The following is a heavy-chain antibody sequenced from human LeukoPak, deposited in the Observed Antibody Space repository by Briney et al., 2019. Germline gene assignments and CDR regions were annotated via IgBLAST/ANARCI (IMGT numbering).Heavy chain of an antibody. CDR3: AKDSTSAGAFDI. V-gene: IGHV3-23*01. CDR1: GFTFSDYY. J-gene: IGHJ3*02. D-gene: IGHD6-19*01. CDR2: ISGSGGST. Sequence: GGSLRLSCAASGFTFSDYYMSWVRQAPGKGLEWVSAISGSGGSTYYADSVKGRFTISRDNSKNTLYLQMNSLRAEDTAVYYCAKDSTSAGAFDIWGQGTMVTVSS.